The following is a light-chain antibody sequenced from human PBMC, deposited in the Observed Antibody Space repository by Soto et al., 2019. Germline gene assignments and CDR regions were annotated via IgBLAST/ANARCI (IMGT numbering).Light chain of an antibody. Sequence: EIELTQSPGTLSLSPGERATLSCRASQRLASNYLAWYQQRPGQAPRLLLYGVSSRATGIPDRFSGSGSGTDFTLALSRVEPEDFAVYFCQQYAHSPITFGQGTRLGI. CDR3: QQYAHSPIT. CDR2: GVS. CDR1: QRLASNY. J-gene: IGKJ5*01. V-gene: IGKV3-20*01.